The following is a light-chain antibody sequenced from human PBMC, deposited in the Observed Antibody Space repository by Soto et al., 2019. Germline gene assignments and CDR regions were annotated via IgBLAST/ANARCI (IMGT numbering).Light chain of an antibody. Sequence: QSALTQPDSVSGSPGQSITISSTGTSSDVGGHNFVSWYQQHPGRAPKLMIYDVRNRPSGVSNRFSGSKSANTASLTISGLQAENEADYYCSSYSSSGTLVFGGGTKVTVL. CDR1: SSDVGGHNF. CDR2: DVR. V-gene: IGLV2-14*01. CDR3: SSYSSSGTLV. J-gene: IGLJ2*01.